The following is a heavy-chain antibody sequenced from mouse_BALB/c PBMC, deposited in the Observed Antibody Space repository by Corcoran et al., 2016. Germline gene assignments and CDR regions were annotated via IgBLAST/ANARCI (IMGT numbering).Heavy chain of an antibody. J-gene: IGHJ2*01. D-gene: IGHD1-2*01. CDR3: ARQLRLDYFDY. V-gene: IGHV9-1*02. CDR2: INTYTGEP. CDR1: GYTFTNYG. Sequence: QIQLVQSGPELKKPGETVKISCKASGYTFTNYGMNWVKQAPGKGLKWMGWINTYTGEPTYADDFKGRFAFSLETSASTAYLQINNLKNEDMATYFCARQLRLDYFDYWGQGTTLTVSS.